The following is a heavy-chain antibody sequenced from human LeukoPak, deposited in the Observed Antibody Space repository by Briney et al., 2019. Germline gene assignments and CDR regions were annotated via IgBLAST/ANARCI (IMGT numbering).Heavy chain of an antibody. CDR1: GGSISSYY. CDR2: IYYSGST. J-gene: IGHJ4*02. CDR3: ARVSKMATITPLFDY. Sequence: SETLSLTCTVSGGSISSYYWSWIRQPPGKGLEWIGYIYYSGSTNYNPSLKSRVTISVDTSKNQFSLKLSSVTAADTAVYYCARVSKMATITPLFDYSGQGTLVTVSS. V-gene: IGHV4-59*01. D-gene: IGHD5-24*01.